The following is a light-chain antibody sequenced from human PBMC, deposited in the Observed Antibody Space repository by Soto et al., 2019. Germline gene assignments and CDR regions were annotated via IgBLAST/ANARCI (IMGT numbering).Light chain of an antibody. J-gene: IGLJ1*01. CDR3: GTWDSSLSGYG. CDR1: TSNIGNNY. CDR2: END. Sequence: QSVLTQPPSVSAAPGKKVTISYTGSTSNIGNNYVSWCQQLPGTAPKLLIYENDTRPSGIPDRFSGSTSGTSATLGITGLQTGDEADYYCGTWDSSLSGYGFATGTKVTVL. V-gene: IGLV1-51*02.